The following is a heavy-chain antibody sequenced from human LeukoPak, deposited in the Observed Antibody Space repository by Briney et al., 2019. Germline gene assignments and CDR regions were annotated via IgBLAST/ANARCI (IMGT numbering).Heavy chain of an antibody. CDR3: ARMVVVVPAAMRSRAFDI. CDR1: GFTFSSYW. V-gene: IGHV3-74*01. CDR2: INSDGSST. J-gene: IGHJ3*02. D-gene: IGHD2-2*01. Sequence: PGGSLRLSCAASGFTFSSYWMHWVRQAPGKGLVWVSRINSDGSSTSYADSVKGRFTISRDNAKNTLYLQMNSLRAEDTAVYYCARMVVVVPAAMRSRAFDIWGQGTMVTASS.